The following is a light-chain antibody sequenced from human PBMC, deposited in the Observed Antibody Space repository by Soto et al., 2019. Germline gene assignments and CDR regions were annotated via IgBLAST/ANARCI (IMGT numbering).Light chain of an antibody. Sequence: EIVWKPSPGTLSLSPGERATLSCRASQTITTLAWYQRKPGQAPRLLIYRVSSRATGVPDRFSGSGSGTDYTLTISRLEPEDFAVYYCQQYGNLPLTFGGGTKVDIK. CDR3: QQYGNLPLT. CDR2: RVS. J-gene: IGKJ4*01. V-gene: IGKV3-20*01. CDR1: QTITT.